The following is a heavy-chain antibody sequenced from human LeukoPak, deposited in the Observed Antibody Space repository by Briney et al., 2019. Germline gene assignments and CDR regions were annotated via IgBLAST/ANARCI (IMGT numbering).Heavy chain of an antibody. D-gene: IGHD5-18*01. Sequence: GGSLRLSCAASGFTFSSYAMSWVRQAPGKGLEWVSAISGSGGSTYYADSVKGRFTISRDNSKNTLYLQMNGLRAEDTAVYYCANPPLYSYGHPVFDYWGQGTLVTVSS. V-gene: IGHV3-23*01. CDR2: ISGSGGST. CDR3: ANPPLYSYGHPVFDY. J-gene: IGHJ4*02. CDR1: GFTFSSYA.